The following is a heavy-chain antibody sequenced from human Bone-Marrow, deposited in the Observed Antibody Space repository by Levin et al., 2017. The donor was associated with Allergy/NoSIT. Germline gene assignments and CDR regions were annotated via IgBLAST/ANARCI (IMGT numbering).Heavy chain of an antibody. CDR3: AKRLRDGYNYGYPDY. CDR1: GFTFSSYA. J-gene: IGHJ4*02. Sequence: GGSLRLSCAVSGFTFSSYAMSWVRQAPGKGLEWVSSVGGSGGSIKYADSVKGRFTISRDNSKNTLYLQMNSLRAEDTAVYYCAKRLRDGYNYGYPDYWGQGTLVTVSS. D-gene: IGHD5-18*01. CDR2: VGGSGGSI. V-gene: IGHV3-23*01.